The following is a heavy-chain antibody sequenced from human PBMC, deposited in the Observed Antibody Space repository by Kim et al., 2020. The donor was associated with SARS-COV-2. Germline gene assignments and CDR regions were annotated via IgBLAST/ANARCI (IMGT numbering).Heavy chain of an antibody. J-gene: IGHJ4*01. V-gene: IGHV4-59*01. Sequence: SETLSLTCTVSSDSFSAYYWSWIRHLPGKGLEWIGYIFYGGDTNYNPSLRSRVTISWDTSTNQFSLDLTSVTDADTAVYYCARSEGRASWHQVDYLGPG. CDR2: IFYGGDT. CDR1: SDSFSAYY. CDR3: ARSEGRASWHQVDY.